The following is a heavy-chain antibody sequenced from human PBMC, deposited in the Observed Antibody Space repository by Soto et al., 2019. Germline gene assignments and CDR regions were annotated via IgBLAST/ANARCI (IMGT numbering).Heavy chain of an antibody. D-gene: IGHD1-26*01. J-gene: IGHJ4*02. CDR2: SRNKANSYST. V-gene: IGHV3-72*01. Sequence: EVQLVESGGSLVQPGGSLRLSCAASGFTFSDHYMDWVRQAPGKGLEWVGRSRNKANSYSTEYAASVKGRFTISRDESKNSLYLKMNSLKTEDTAVYYCARFSGSYTRGLDYWGQGTLVTVSS. CDR1: GFTFSDHY. CDR3: ARFSGSYTRGLDY.